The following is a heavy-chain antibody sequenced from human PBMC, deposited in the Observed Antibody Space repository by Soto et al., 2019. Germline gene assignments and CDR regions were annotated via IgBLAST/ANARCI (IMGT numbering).Heavy chain of an antibody. CDR2: ISSGSTNI. Sequence: QVQLVESGGGLVKPGESLRLSCAASGFTFSDFYMSWIRQAPGKGLEWISYISSGSTNIFYADSVKGRFTVSRDNAKNSVYLQMDSLRAEDTAVYYCARDRNAAGSDYWGQGTLVTVSS. CDR3: ARDRNAAGSDY. D-gene: IGHD1-1*01. V-gene: IGHV3-11*01. J-gene: IGHJ4*02. CDR1: GFTFSDFY.